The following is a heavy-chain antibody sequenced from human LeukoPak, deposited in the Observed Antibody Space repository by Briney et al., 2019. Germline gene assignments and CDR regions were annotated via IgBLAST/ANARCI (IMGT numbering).Heavy chain of an antibody. CDR2: ISAYNGNT. D-gene: IGHD6-19*01. CDR1: GYTFTNYG. CDR3: ARDAGRYRIAVAARSASDI. Sequence: ASVKVSCKASGYTFTNYGISWVRRAPGQGLEWMGWISAYNGNTNYAQKLQGRVTMTTDTFTSTVYMALRSLRSDDTAVYYCARDAGRYRIAVAARSASDIWGQGTMVTVSS. J-gene: IGHJ3*02. V-gene: IGHV1-18*01.